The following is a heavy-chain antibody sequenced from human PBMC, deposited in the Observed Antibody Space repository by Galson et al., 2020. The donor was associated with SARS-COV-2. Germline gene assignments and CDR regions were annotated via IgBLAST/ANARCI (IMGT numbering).Heavy chain of an antibody. CDR2: IYYSGST. CDR3: ARDRFIAVAGYYYYYGMDV. D-gene: IGHD6-19*01. J-gene: IGHJ6*02. V-gene: IGHV4-59*13. Sequence: SETLSLTCTVSGGSISSYYWSWIRQPQGKGLEWIGYIYYSGSTNYNPSLKSRVTISVDTSKNQFSLKLSSVTAADTAVYYCARDRFIAVAGYYYYYGMDVWGQGTTVTVSS. CDR1: GGSISSYY.